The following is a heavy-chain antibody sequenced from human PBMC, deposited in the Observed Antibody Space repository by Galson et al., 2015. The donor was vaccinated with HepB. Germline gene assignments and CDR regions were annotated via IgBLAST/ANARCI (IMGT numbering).Heavy chain of an antibody. CDR1: GFTFSSYW. Sequence: SLRLSCAASGFTFSSYWMSWVRQAPGKGLEWVANIKQDGSEKYYVDSVKGRFTISRDNAKNSLYLQMNSLRAEDTAVYYCARVHYYDSSGYYEVGEVPDAFDIWGQGTMVTVSS. D-gene: IGHD3-22*01. CDR2: IKQDGSEK. CDR3: ARVHYYDSSGYYEVGEVPDAFDI. V-gene: IGHV3-7*01. J-gene: IGHJ3*02.